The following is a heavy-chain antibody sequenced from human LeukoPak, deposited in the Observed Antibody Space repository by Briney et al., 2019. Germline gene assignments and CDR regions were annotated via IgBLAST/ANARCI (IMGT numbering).Heavy chain of an antibody. CDR3: AYLLYCSGGSCHTNSFDY. CDR2: IYYTGST. Sequence: SETLSLTCSVSGDSISSSSYYWGWLRQPPGKGLEWIGSIYYTGSTYYNPSLKSRVTISIDTSKNQFSLKLSSVTAAHTAVYFCAYLLYCSGGSCHTNSFDYWGQGTLVTVSS. D-gene: IGHD2-15*01. CDR1: GDSISSSSYY. J-gene: IGHJ4*02. V-gene: IGHV4-39*01.